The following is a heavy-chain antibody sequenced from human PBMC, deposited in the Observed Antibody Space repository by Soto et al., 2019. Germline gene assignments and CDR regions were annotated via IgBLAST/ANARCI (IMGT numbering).Heavy chain of an antibody. D-gene: IGHD5-12*01. CDR3: AKDIGGYSGYDSGLGPSGMDV. CDR2: ISWNSGSI. CDR1: GFTFDDYA. V-gene: IGHV3-9*01. Sequence: EVQLVESGGGLVQPGRSLRLSCAASGFTFDDYAMHWVRQAPGKGLEWVSGISWNSGSIGYADSVKGRFTISRDNAKNSLYLQMNSLRAEDTALYYCAKDIGGYSGYDSGLGPSGMDVWGQETTVTVSS. J-gene: IGHJ6*02.